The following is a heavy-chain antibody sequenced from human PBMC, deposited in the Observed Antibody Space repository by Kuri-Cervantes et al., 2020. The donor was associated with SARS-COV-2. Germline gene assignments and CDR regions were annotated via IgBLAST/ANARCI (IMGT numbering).Heavy chain of an antibody. V-gene: IGHV3-7*01. Sequence: GESLKISCAASGFTFSSYWMSWVRQAPGEGLEWVANIKQDGSEKYYVDPVKGRFTISRDNAKNSLYPQMNSLRAEDTAVYYCARDRGIVVVPAAIWFDPWGQGTLVTVSS. CDR2: IKQDGSEK. CDR1: GFTFSSYW. CDR3: ARDRGIVVVPAAIWFDP. J-gene: IGHJ5*02. D-gene: IGHD2-2*01.